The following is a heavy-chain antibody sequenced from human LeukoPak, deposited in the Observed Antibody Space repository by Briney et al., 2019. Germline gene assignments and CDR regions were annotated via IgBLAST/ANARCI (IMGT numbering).Heavy chain of an antibody. CDR1: GDSISSSSYY. CDR3: AGGSSWYNWYDP. D-gene: IGHD6-13*01. V-gene: IGHV4-39*01. J-gene: IGHJ5*02. CDR2: IYYTGST. Sequence: SETLSLTCTVSGDSISSSSYYWGWIRQPPGKGLEWIGSIYYTGSTNSNPSLKSRLTMSVDTSKNQFSLKLTSLTAADTAVYYCAGGSSWYNWYDPWGQGTLVTVSS.